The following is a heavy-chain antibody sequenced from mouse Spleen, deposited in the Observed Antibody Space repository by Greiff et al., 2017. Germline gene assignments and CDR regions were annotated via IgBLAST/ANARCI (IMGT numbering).Heavy chain of an antibody. CDR1: GYTFTSYW. Sequence: QVQLQQPGAELVKPGASVKLSCKASGYTFTSYWMQWVKQRPGQGLEWIGEIDPSDSYTNYNQKFKGKATLTVDTSSSTAYMQLSSLTSEDSAVYYCARGDPNYFDYWDQGTTLTVSS. CDR2: IDPSDSYT. J-gene: IGHJ2*01. V-gene: IGHV1-50*01. CDR3: ARGDPNYFDY. D-gene: IGHD3-3*01.